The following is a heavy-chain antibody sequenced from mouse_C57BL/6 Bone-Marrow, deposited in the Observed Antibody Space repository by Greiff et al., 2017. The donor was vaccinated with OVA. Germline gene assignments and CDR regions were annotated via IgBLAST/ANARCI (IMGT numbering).Heavy chain of an antibody. J-gene: IGHJ3*01. V-gene: IGHV1-81*01. CDR1: GYTFTSYG. CDR3: ARSDGYSFAY. D-gene: IGHD2-3*01. Sequence: QVHVKQSGAELARPGASVKLSCKASGYTFTSYGISWVKQRTGQGLEWIGEIYPRSGNTYYNEKFKGKATLTADKSSSTAYMELRSLTSEDSAVYFCARSDGYSFAYWGQGTLVTVSA. CDR2: IYPRSGNT.